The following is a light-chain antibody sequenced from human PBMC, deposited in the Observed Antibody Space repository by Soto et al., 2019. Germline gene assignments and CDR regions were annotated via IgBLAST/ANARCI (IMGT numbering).Light chain of an antibody. V-gene: IGKV2-28*01. J-gene: IGKJ2*01. Sequence: DIVMTQSPLSLPVTPGEPASISCRSSQSLLHSNGYNYLDWYLQKPGQSPQLLIYLGSNRASGVPDMFSSSGSGTDFTLKISRVEAEDVGVYYCMQALQTPYTFGQGTKLEIK. CDR1: QSLLHSNGYNY. CDR3: MQALQTPYT. CDR2: LGS.